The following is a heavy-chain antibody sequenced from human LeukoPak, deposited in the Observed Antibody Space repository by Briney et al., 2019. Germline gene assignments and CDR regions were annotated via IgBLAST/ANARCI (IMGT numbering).Heavy chain of an antibody. D-gene: IGHD5-24*01. V-gene: IGHV3-30*03. CDR1: GFTYRTYS. Sequence: GGSLRLSCAASGFTYRTYSIHWVHQAPGKELEWVTVVSADGRTQLYSDSVKGRFTISRDNSLNTLHLQMNSLRTEDTAVYYCAREFGHNRWYFDYWGQGALVTVSS. CDR2: VSADGRTQ. J-gene: IGHJ4*02. CDR3: AREFGHNRWYFDY.